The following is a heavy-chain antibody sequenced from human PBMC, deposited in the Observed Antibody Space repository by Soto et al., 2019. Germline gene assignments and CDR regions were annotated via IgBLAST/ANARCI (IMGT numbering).Heavy chain of an antibody. Sequence: QVQLVQSGAEVKKPGSSVKVSCKASGDTLRTHSISWVRKAPGQGLEWMGGTTPMIGTTDYAEKFQGRVTITADESTTTSYMELSSLRPDDTAVYYCAAGDNSDTGDHWGQGTLVTVSS. CDR3: AAGDNSDTGDH. D-gene: IGHD5-18*01. V-gene: IGHV1-69*01. J-gene: IGHJ4*02. CDR2: TTPMIGTT. CDR1: GDTLRTHS.